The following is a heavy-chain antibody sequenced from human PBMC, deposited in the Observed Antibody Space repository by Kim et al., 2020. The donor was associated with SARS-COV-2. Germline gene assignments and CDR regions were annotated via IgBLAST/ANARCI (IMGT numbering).Heavy chain of an antibody. V-gene: IGHV3-74*01. D-gene: IGHD1-26*01. CDR3: TRVQSGLAGAFDI. Sequence: ADSVKGRFPVSRDNAKNTLYLQMNSLRTEDTAMYFCTRVQSGLAGAFDIWGQGTMVTVSS. J-gene: IGHJ3*02.